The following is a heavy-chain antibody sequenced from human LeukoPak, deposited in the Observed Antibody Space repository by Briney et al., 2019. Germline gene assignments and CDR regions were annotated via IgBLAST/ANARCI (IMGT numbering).Heavy chain of an antibody. D-gene: IGHD5-12*01. CDR2: IRYDGSNK. J-gene: IGHJ4*02. CDR3: AKDWRHSGYDGYYFDY. V-gene: IGHV3-30*02. Sequence: GGSLRLSCAASGFTFSSYGMHWVRQAPGKGLEWVAFIRYDGSNKYYADSVKGRFTISRDNSKNTLYLQMNSLRAEDTAVYYCAKDWRHSGYDGYYFDYWGQGTLVTVSS. CDR1: GFTFSSYG.